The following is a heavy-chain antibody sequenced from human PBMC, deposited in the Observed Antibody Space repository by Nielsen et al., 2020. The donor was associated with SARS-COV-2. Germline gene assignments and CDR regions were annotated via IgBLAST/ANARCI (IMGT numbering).Heavy chain of an antibody. D-gene: IGHD5-24*01. V-gene: IGHV1-69*04. Sequence: WVRQAPGQGLEWMGRIIPILGIANYAQKFQGRVTITADKSTSTAYMELSSLRSEDTAVYYCARVVEMATTDYWGQGTTVTVSS. J-gene: IGHJ4*02. CDR2: IIPILGIA. CDR3: ARVVEMATTDY.